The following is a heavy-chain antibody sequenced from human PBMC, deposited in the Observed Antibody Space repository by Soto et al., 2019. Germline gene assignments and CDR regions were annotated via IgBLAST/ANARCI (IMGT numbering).Heavy chain of an antibody. D-gene: IGHD2-2*01. CDR3: ARTSCSSTSCYRDLAFDY. J-gene: IGHJ4*02. CDR2: ISGSGGGT. Sequence: GGSLRLSCAASGFTFSSYAMSWVRQAPGKGLEWVSAISGSGGGTNYAQKFQGWVTMTRDTSISTAYMELSRLRSDDTAVYYCARTSCSSTSCYRDLAFDYWGQGTLVTVSS. CDR1: GFTFSSYA. V-gene: IGHV3-23*01.